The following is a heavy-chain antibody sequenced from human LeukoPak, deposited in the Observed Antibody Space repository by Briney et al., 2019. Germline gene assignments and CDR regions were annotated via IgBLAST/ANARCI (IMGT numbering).Heavy chain of an antibody. J-gene: IGHJ4*02. V-gene: IGHV3-7*01. CDR3: ARGRGIDY. D-gene: IGHD5-12*01. CDR1: RFTLSSYW. CDR2: IKQDGSEK. Sequence: GGSLRLSCAASRFTLSSYWMSCVRQAPGKGLEWVANIKQDGSEKYYVDSVKGRFTISRDNAKNSLYLQMNSLRAEDTAVYYCARGRGIDYWGQGTLVTVSS.